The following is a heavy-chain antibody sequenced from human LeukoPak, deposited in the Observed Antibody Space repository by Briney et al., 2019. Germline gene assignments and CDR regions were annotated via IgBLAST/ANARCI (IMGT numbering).Heavy chain of an antibody. J-gene: IGHJ4*02. D-gene: IGHD6-6*01. V-gene: IGHV4-30-4*08. CDR3: ATVLAARSRSDY. CDR2: IYYSGST. CDR1: GGSISSGDYY. Sequence: SETLSLTCTVSGGSISSGDYYWSWIRQPPGKGLEWIGYIYYSGSTYYDPSLKSRVTISVDTSKNQFSLKLSSVTAADTAVYYCATVLAARSRSDYWGQGTLVTVSS.